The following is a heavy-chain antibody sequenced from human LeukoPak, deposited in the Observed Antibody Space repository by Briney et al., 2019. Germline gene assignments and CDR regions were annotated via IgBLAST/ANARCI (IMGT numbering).Heavy chain of an antibody. D-gene: IGHD3-22*01. V-gene: IGHV1-3*01. Sequence: GASVKVSCKDSGYTFTSYAMHWVRQAPGQRLGWMGWINAGNGNTKYSQKFQGRVTITRDTSASTAYMELSSLRSEDTAVYYCARDQFRSTGYYYYWGQGTLVTVSS. CDR1: GYTFTSYA. CDR3: ARDQFRSTGYYYY. J-gene: IGHJ4*02. CDR2: INAGNGNT.